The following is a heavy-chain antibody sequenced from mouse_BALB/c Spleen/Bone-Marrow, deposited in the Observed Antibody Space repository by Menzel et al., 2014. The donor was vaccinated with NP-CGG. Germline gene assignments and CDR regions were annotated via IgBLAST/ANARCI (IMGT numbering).Heavy chain of an antibody. CDR2: INPSTGYT. V-gene: IGHV1-7*01. CDR1: GYTFTDYW. Sequence: QVQLQQSGAELAKPGASVKMSCKASGYTFTDYWMHWVKQRPGQGLEWLGYINPSTGYTEYNQKFKDKATLTADKSSSTYYMQLNIVTSEESALYYCARFDNVYYLPLDYWGQGTTLSVSS. D-gene: IGHD5-5*01. CDR3: ARFDNVYYLPLDY. J-gene: IGHJ2*01.